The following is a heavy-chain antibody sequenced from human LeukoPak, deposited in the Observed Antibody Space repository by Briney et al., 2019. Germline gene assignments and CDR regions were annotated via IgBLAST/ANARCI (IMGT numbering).Heavy chain of an antibody. J-gene: IGHJ4*02. CDR2: INPNSGGT. D-gene: IGHD4-17*01. CDR3: ARGVGTYGDYDRTWY. V-gene: IGHV1-2*02. CDR1: GYTFTGYY. Sequence: ASVKVSCKASGYTFTGYYMHWVRQAPGQGLEWMGWINPNSGGTNYAQKFQGRVTMTRDTSISTAYMELSRLRSDDTAVYYCARGVGTYGDYDRTWYWGQGPLVTVSS.